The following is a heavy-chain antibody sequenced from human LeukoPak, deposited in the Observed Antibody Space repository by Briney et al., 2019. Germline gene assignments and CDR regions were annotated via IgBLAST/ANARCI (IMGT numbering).Heavy chain of an antibody. D-gene: IGHD3-10*01. Sequence: GGSLRLSCAASGFTFSGYSMNWVRQAPGKGLEWVSSISSSSSYIYYADSVKGRFTISRDNAKNSLYLQMNSLRAEDTAVYYCARDQRRFGEFDYWGQGTLVTVSS. J-gene: IGHJ4*02. CDR3: ARDQRRFGEFDY. V-gene: IGHV3-21*04. CDR1: GFTFSGYS. CDR2: ISSSSSYI.